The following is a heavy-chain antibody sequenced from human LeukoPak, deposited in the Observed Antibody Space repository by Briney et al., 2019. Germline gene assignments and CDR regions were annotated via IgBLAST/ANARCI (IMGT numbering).Heavy chain of an antibody. V-gene: IGHV4-30-4*01. CDR1: GGSISSGDYY. J-gene: IGHJ4*02. CDR3: ARGGIYSGYDADDY. D-gene: IGHD5-12*01. Sequence: SETLSLTCTVSGGSISSGDYYWSWIRQPPGKGLEWIGYIYYSGSTYYNPSLKSRVTISVDTSKNQFSLKLSSVTAADTAVYYGARGGIYSGYDADDYWARGTLFTAPS. CDR2: IYYSGST.